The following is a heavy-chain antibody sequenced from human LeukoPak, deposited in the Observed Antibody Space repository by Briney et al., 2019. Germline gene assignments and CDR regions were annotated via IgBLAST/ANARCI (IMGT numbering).Heavy chain of an antibody. CDR3: ARDTAGYFNY. CDR1: GGSISSYY. J-gene: IGHJ4*02. Sequence: SETLSLTCTVSGGSISSYYWSWIRQPPGKGLEWIGYIYYSGSTNYNPSLKSRVTISVDTSKNQFSLKLSSVTAADTAVYYCARDTAGYFNYWGQGTLVTVSS. V-gene: IGHV4-59*01. CDR2: IYYSGST.